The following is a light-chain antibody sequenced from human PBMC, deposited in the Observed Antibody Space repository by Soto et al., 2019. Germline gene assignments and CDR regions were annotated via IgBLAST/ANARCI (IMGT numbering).Light chain of an antibody. CDR2: GVS. V-gene: IGLV2-14*01. J-gene: IGLJ1*01. CDR3: SSFTGTTTLDV. CDR1: SNDVGDYNY. Sequence: QSALTQPRSVSGSPGQSVTISCTGTSNDVGDYNYVSWYQQHPAKAPKLIIYGVSNRPSGVSNRFSGSKSGNTAFLTISGLQPEDEADYYCSSFTGTTTLDVFGTGTKVTVL.